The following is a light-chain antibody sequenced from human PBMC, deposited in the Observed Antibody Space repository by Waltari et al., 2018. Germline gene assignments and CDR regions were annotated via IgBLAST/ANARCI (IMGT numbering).Light chain of an antibody. CDR2: SNN. CDR3: AAWDDSLNGPV. Sequence: QSVLTQPPPASGTPGQRLTIPCSGSRPNIRRNTINCYQQLPGTAPKLLIDSNNQRPSGVPDRFSGSKSGTSASLAISGLQSEDEADYYCAAWDDSLNGPVFGGGTKLTVL. J-gene: IGLJ2*01. V-gene: IGLV1-44*01. CDR1: RPNIRRNT.